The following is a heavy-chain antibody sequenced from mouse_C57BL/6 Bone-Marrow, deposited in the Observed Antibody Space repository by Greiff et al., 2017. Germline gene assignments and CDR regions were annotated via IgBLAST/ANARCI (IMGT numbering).Heavy chain of an antibody. V-gene: IGHV2-2*01. J-gene: IGHJ4*01. CDR3: ARWGDYYYYAMDY. Sequence: QVQLKESGPGLVQPSQSLSITCTVSGFSLTSYGVHWVRQSPGKGLEWLGVIWSGGSTDYNAAFISRLSISKDNSKSQVFFKMNSLQADDTAIYVCARWGDYYYYAMDYWGQGTSVTVSS. CDR1: GFSLTSYG. CDR2: IWSGGST. D-gene: IGHD2-4*01.